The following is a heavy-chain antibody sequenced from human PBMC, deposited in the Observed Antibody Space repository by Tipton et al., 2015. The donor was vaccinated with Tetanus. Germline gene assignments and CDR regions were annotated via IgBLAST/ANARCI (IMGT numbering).Heavy chain of an antibody. Sequence: QSGAEVKKPGESLKISCKGSEYSFSTYWIGWVRQMPGKGLEWMRNIYPADSDTRYSPPFQGQVTISADKSISTVYLHWSSLKASDTAIYYCARGHYYYGMDVWGQGTTVIVSS. CDR3: ARGHYYYGMDV. J-gene: IGHJ6*02. CDR2: IYPADSDT. CDR1: EYSFSTYW. V-gene: IGHV5-51*01.